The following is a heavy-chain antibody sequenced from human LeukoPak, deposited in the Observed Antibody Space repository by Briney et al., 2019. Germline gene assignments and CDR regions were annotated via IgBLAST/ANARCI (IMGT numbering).Heavy chain of an antibody. CDR2: IYTSGST. D-gene: IGHD6-13*01. V-gene: IGHV4-61*02. J-gene: IGHJ6*04. CDR3: ARGRVYIAAARIVGMDV. CDR1: GGSISSGSYY. Sequence: TSETLSLTCTVSGGSISSGSYYWSWIRQPAGKGLEWIGRIYTSGSTNYNPSLKSRVTISVDTSKNQFSLKLSSVTAADTAVYYCARGRVYIAAARIVGMDVWGKGTTVTVSS.